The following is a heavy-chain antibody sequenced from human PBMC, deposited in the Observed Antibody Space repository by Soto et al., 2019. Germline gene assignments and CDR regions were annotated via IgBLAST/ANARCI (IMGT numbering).Heavy chain of an antibody. Sequence: ASVKVSWKASGYTFTSYGISWVRQAPGQGLEWMGWISAYNGNTNYAQKPQGRVTMTTDTSTSTAYMELRSLRSDDTAVYYCARERDYYDSRGTSDYWGQGTLVTVSS. D-gene: IGHD3-22*01. V-gene: IGHV1-18*01. CDR2: ISAYNGNT. CDR1: GYTFTSYG. CDR3: ARERDYYDSRGTSDY. J-gene: IGHJ4*02.